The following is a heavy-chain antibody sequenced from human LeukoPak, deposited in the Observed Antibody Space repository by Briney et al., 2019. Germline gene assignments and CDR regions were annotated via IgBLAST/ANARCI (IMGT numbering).Heavy chain of an antibody. J-gene: IGHJ4*02. V-gene: IGHV4-59*01. CDR2: IYYSGST. Sequence: SETLSLTCTVSGGSISSYYWSWIRQPPGKGLEWIGYIYYSGSTNYNPSLKSRVTISVDTSKDQFSLKLSSVTAADTAVYYCARERGPPNWGIAAWGQGTLVTVSS. CDR1: GGSISSYY. D-gene: IGHD6-13*01. CDR3: ARERGPPNWGIAA.